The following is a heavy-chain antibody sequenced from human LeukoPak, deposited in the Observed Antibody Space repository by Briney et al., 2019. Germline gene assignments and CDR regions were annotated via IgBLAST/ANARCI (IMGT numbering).Heavy chain of an antibody. Sequence: GGSLRLSCAASGFTFSSYAMSWVRQAPGKGLEWVSAISGRGDRTYYADSVKGRFTISRDNSKNTLYLQMNSLRAEDTAVYYCAKEGYCTNGVCYINWFDPWGQGTLVTVSS. CDR3: AKEGYCTNGVCYINWFDP. CDR1: GFTFSSYA. J-gene: IGHJ5*02. D-gene: IGHD2-8*01. V-gene: IGHV3-23*01. CDR2: ISGRGDRT.